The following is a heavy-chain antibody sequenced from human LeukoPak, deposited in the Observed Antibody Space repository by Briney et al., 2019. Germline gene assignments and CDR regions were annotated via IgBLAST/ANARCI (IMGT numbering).Heavy chain of an antibody. CDR2: IIPIFGTA. Sequence: ASVKVSCTASVGAFSSYAISWVRQAPGQGLEWMGGIIPIFGTANYAQKFQGRVTITADESTSTAYMELSSLRSEDTAVYYCARTRSIVVVPAGHYGMDVWGQGTTVTVSS. J-gene: IGHJ6*02. CDR1: VGAFSSYA. D-gene: IGHD2-2*01. CDR3: ARTRSIVVVPAGHYGMDV. V-gene: IGHV1-69*13.